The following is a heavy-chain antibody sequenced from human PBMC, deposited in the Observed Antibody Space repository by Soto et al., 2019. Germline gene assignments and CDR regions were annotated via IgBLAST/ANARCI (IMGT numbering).Heavy chain of an antibody. CDR1: GYTFTTYG. V-gene: IGHV1-18*01. Sequence: QVQLVQSGAEVKKPGASVKVSCKTSGYTFTTYGISWVRQAPGQGLEWMGWISTDIGNTNYAQKVQDRVTMTTDTSTSTAYMELSSLRSDDTAVYYCARFNCISSSCYAGYFDYWGQGTLVTVSS. CDR2: ISTDIGNT. CDR3: ARFNCISSSCYAGYFDY. J-gene: IGHJ4*02. D-gene: IGHD2-2*01.